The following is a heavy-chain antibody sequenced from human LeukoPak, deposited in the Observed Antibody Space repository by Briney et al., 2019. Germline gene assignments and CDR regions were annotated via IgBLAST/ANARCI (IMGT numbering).Heavy chain of an antibody. Sequence: PSETLSLTCTVSGGSISSSSYYWGWIRQPPGKGLEWIVSIYYSGRSYYNPALQGRVRISVDTTKNQYSLKLSSVTAADTAVYYCARDHDYGDYDAPGVFDIWGQGTMVTVSA. CDR3: ARDHDYGDYDAPGVFDI. CDR2: IYYSGRS. CDR1: GGSISSSSYY. D-gene: IGHD4-17*01. J-gene: IGHJ3*02. V-gene: IGHV4-39*07.